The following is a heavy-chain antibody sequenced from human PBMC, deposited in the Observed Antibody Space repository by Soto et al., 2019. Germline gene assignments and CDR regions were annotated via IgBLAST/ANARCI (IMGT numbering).Heavy chain of an antibody. Sequence: GASVKVSCKASGYTFTSYDINWARQATGQGLEWMGWMNPNSGNTGYAQKFQGRVTMTRNTSISTAYMELSSLRSEDTAVYYCARSEGYYYYMDVWGKGTTVTVSS. J-gene: IGHJ6*03. CDR1: GYTFTSYD. CDR2: MNPNSGNT. V-gene: IGHV1-8*01. CDR3: ARSEGYYYYMDV.